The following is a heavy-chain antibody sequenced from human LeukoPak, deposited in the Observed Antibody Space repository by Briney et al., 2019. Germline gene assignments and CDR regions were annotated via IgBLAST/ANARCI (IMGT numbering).Heavy chain of an antibody. D-gene: IGHD2-2*01. V-gene: IGHV3-23*01. CDR1: GFTFSSYA. Sequence: GGSLRLSCAASGFTFSSYAMNWVRQAPGKGLEWVSAISGSGGSTYYADSAKGRFTVSRDNSKNTLYLQMKSLRAEDTAVYYCAKCSGYCSSTSCYHDAFDIWGQGTMVTVSS. J-gene: IGHJ3*02. CDR3: AKCSGYCSSTSCYHDAFDI. CDR2: ISGSGGST.